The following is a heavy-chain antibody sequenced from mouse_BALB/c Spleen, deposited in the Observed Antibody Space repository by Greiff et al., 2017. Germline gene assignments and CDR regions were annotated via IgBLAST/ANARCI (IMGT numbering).Heavy chain of an antibody. CDR1: GYAFSSSW. J-gene: IGHJ3*01. D-gene: IGHD2-3*01. V-gene: IGHV1-82*01. Sequence: QVQLQQSGPELVKPGASVKISCKASGYAFSSSWMNWVKQRPGQGLEWIGRIYPGDGDTNYNGKFKGKATLTADKSSSTAYMQLSSLTSVDSAVYFCARDGYSAYWGQGTLVTVSA. CDR2: IYPGDGDT. CDR3: ARDGYSAY.